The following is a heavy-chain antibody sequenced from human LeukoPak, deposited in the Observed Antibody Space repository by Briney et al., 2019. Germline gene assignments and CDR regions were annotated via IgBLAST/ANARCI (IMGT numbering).Heavy chain of an antibody. V-gene: IGHV3-21*01. D-gene: IGHD3-22*01. Sequence: GGSLRLSCAASGFTFSDFAMNWVRQAPGKGLEWVSSISSSSSYIYYADSVKGRFTISRDNAKNSLYLQMNSLRAEDTAVYYCARSGGYYLYWGQGTLVTVSS. CDR3: ARSGGYYLY. CDR2: ISSSSSYI. CDR1: GFTFSDFA. J-gene: IGHJ4*02.